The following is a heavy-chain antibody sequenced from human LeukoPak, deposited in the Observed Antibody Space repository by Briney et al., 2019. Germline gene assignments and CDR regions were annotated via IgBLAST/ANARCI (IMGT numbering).Heavy chain of an antibody. J-gene: IGHJ4*02. CDR3: ARVRVGVFDA. D-gene: IGHD5-24*01. V-gene: IGHV4-4*07. CDR2: LYSSGDI. Sequence: SETLSLTCTVSGGSVRSYYWSWIRQPAGEGLEWLGRLYSSGDIDYNPSLKNRGTMSVDTSKNLFFLKLSSVTAADTAMYYCARVRVGVFDAWGRGILVTVSS. CDR1: GGSVRSYY.